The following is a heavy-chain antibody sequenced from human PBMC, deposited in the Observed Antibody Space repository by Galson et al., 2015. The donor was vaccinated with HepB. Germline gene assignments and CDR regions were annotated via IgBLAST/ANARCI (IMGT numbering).Heavy chain of an antibody. Sequence: SLRLSCAASGFTFSSYGMHWVRQAPGKGLEWVAFIRYDGSNKYYADSVKGRFTISRDNSKNTLYLQMNSLRAEDTAVYYCAKDQVVVVTANPIDAFDIWGQGTMVTASS. J-gene: IGHJ3*02. D-gene: IGHD2-21*02. CDR1: GFTFSSYG. V-gene: IGHV3-30*02. CDR2: IRYDGSNK. CDR3: AKDQVVVVTANPIDAFDI.